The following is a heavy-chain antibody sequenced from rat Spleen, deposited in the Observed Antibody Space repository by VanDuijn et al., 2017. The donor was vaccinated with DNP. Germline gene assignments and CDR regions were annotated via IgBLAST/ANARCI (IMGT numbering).Heavy chain of an antibody. Sequence: QVQLKESGPGLVQPSQTLSLTCTVSGFSLTSYHVHWVRQPPGKGLEWMGRIQSGGNTDYNSALKSRLSISRDTSKSQVFLKMNRLQTEDTAIDFCARSLATVTPTGAMDAWGQGTSVTVSS. CDR1: GFSLTSYH. CDR2: IQSGGNT. J-gene: IGHJ4*01. V-gene: IGHV2-27*01. D-gene: IGHD1-11*01. CDR3: ARSLATVTPTGAMDA.